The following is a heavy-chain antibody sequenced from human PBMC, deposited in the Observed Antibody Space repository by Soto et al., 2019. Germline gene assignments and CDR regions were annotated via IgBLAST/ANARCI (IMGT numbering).Heavy chain of an antibody. V-gene: IGHV4-30-4*01. J-gene: IGHJ4*02. CDR2: IYYSGST. CDR1: GGSISSGDYY. D-gene: IGHD4-17*01. Sequence: PSETLSLTCTVSGGSISSGDYYWSWIRQPPGKGLEWIGYIYYSGSTYYNPSLKSRVTISVDTSKNQFSLKLSSVTAADTAVYYCAREPATVTTGYFDYWGQGTLLTVSS. CDR3: AREPATVTTGYFDY.